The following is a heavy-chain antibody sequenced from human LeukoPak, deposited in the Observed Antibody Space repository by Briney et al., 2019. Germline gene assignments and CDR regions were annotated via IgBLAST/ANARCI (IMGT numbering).Heavy chain of an antibody. V-gene: IGHV3-21*06. D-gene: IGHD5-24*01. CDR1: GFTFSSYT. CDR2: ISTSSSYI. Sequence: GGSLRLSCAASGFTFSSYTMNWVRQAPGKGLEWVSFISTSSSYIYYADSVKGRFTISRDNAKNSLFLQMNSLRAEDTAVYYCATSSERWLQSLDYWGQGTLVTVSS. CDR3: ATSSERWLQSLDY. J-gene: IGHJ4*02.